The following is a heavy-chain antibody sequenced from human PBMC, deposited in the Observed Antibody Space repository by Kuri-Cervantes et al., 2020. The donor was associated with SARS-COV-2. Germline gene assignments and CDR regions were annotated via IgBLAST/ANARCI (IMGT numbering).Heavy chain of an antibody. V-gene: IGHV3-11*01. J-gene: IGHJ4*02. CDR1: GFTFRDYY. CDR3: SRDQVSAAGTANY. D-gene: IGHD6-13*01. Sequence: GSLRLSCVASGFTFRDYYMSWIRQAPGKGLEWISYISSSDSTTYYADSVKGRFTVSRDNAKRTLFLQMNSLRVDDTAVYYCSRDQVSAAGTANYWGQGALVTVSS. CDR2: ISSSDSTT.